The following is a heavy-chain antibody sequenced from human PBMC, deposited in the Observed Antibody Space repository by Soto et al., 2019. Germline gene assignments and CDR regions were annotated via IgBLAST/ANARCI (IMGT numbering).Heavy chain of an antibody. Sequence: QVQLVESGGGVVQPGRSLRPSCAASGFTFNNYGMHWVRQAPGKGLEWVAVISYDGSNKDYEDSVKGRFTVSRDNSKNTLYLQMNSLRVEDTAVYYCAKSFMVRGVSVDYWGQGTLVTVSS. V-gene: IGHV3-30*18. CDR2: ISYDGSNK. D-gene: IGHD3-10*01. CDR3: AKSFMVRGVSVDY. J-gene: IGHJ4*02. CDR1: GFTFNNYG.